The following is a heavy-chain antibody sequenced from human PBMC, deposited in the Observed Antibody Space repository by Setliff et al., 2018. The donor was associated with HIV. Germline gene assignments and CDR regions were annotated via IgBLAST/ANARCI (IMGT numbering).Heavy chain of an antibody. CDR2: IYYSGSS. CDR3: ARVLNPSDAFDI. CDR1: GGSISSGYYY. Sequence: SETLSLTCSVSGGSISSGYYYWSWIRQHPGKGLEWIGYIYYSGSSYYNPSLKSRVTISVDTSKNQFSVKLSSVTAADTAVYYCARVLNPSDAFDIWGQGTMVTVAS. J-gene: IGHJ3*02. V-gene: IGHV4-31*03.